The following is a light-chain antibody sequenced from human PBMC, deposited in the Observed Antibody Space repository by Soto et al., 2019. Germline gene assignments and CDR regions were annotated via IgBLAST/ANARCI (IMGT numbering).Light chain of an antibody. CDR2: KIS. J-gene: IGKJ1*01. Sequence: DVLEAQTPLSSPFTLAHPSAISCMSSQSLVHSDGNTYLSCLQQRPGQAPRLLLYKISNRVSGVPDRFRGSGAGTDFTLTISRVEVEDVGVYYCLQATHFPWTFGQGTKVDIK. CDR3: LQATHFPWT. V-gene: IGKV2-24*01. CDR1: QSLVHSDGNTY.